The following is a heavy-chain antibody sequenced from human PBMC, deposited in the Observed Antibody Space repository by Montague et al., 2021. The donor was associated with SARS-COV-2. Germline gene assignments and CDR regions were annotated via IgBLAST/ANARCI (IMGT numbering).Heavy chain of an antibody. V-gene: IGHV4-59*13. D-gene: IGHD1-1*01. CDR2: IYYSGSTNNNPYYSGST. Sequence: SETLSLTCTVSGGSISSYYWSWIRQPPGKGLEWIGYIYYSGSTNNNPYYSGSTNNNPSLKSRVTMSVDTSKKQLSLKVSSVTAADTAVYYRAQGGTTGSTRAWLDPWGQGTLVTVSS. J-gene: IGHJ5*01. CDR1: GGSISSYY. CDR3: AQGGTTGSTRAWLDP.